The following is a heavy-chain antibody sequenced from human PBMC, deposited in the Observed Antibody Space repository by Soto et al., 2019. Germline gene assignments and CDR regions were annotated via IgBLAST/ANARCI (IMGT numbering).Heavy chain of an antibody. V-gene: IGHV1-69*13. D-gene: IGHD3-16*02. CDR2: IIPIFGTA. J-gene: IGHJ6*02. CDR3: ARAHTFGGVIGEYYYYGMDV. CDR1: GGTFSSYA. Sequence: SVKVSCKASGGTFSSYAISWVRQAPGQGLEWMGGIIPIFGTANYAQKLQGRVTITADESTSTAYMELSSLRSEDTAVYYCARAHTFGGVIGEYYYYGMDVWGQGTTVTVSS.